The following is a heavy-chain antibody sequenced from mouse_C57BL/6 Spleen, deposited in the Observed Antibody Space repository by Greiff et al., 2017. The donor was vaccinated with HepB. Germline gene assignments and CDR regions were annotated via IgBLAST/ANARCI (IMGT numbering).Heavy chain of an antibody. CDR3: ARQDITTVVGYFDV. Sequence: EVMLVESGGDLVKPGGSLKLSCAASGFTFSSYGMSWVRQTPDKRLEWVATISSGGSYTYYPDSVTGRFTISRDNAKNTLYLQMSSLKSEDTAMYYCARQDITTVVGYFDVWGTGTTVTVSS. V-gene: IGHV5-6*01. D-gene: IGHD1-1*01. CDR1: GFTFSSYG. CDR2: ISSGGSYT. J-gene: IGHJ1*03.